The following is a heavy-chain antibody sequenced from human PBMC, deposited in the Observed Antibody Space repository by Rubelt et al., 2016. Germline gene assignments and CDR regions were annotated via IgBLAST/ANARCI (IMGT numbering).Heavy chain of an antibody. Sequence: QVTLKESGPVLVKPTETLTLTCIVSEFSVSNARMGVSWIRQPPGKALEWLAHIFSNDEKSYSTSLKSRLTISKDTSKSQVVLQMTNMDPVDTATYYCARTRIYTSAWTLDYWGQGALVTVSS. CDR3: ARTRIYTSAWTLDY. CDR1: EFSVSNARMG. CDR2: IFSNDEK. J-gene: IGHJ4*02. V-gene: IGHV2-26*01. D-gene: IGHD6-19*01.